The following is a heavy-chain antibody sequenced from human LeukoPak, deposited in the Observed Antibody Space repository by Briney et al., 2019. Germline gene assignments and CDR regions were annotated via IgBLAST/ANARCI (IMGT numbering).Heavy chain of an antibody. D-gene: IGHD1/OR15-1a*01. CDR2: VYYSGSA. V-gene: IGHV4-59*04. Sequence: SETLSLTCNVSGGSISSYYWSWIRQSPGKGLEWIGNVYYSGSAYYNPSLKSRVTMSVDTSKNQFSLKLSSVTAADTAVYYCARKPIINNAWYYFDYWGQGTLVTVSS. J-gene: IGHJ4*02. CDR3: ARKPIINNAWYYFDY. CDR1: GGSISSYY.